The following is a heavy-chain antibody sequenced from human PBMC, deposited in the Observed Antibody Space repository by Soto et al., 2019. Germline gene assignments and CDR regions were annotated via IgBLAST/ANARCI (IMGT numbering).Heavy chain of an antibody. Sequence: GGSLRLSCAASGFTFSSYSMNWVRQAPGKGLEWVSSISSSSRYIYYADSVKGRFTISRDNAKNSLYLQMNSLRAEDTAVYYCARDGYYDSSGYYYPGSFQHWGQGTLVTVSS. CDR2: ISSSSRYI. D-gene: IGHD3-22*01. V-gene: IGHV3-21*01. J-gene: IGHJ1*01. CDR3: ARDGYYDSSGYYYPGSFQH. CDR1: GFTFSSYS.